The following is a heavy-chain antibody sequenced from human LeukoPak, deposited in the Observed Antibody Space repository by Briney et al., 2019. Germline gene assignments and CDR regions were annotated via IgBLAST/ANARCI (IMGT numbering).Heavy chain of an antibody. D-gene: IGHD3-10*01. Sequence: SETLSLTCTVSGGSISSYYWSWIRQPPGKGLEWIGEINHSGSTNYNPSLKSRVTISVDTSKNQFSLKLSSVTAADTAVYYCARIDGPGSYRYYMDVWGKGTTVTVSS. V-gene: IGHV4-34*01. CDR1: GGSISSYY. J-gene: IGHJ6*03. CDR2: INHSGST. CDR3: ARIDGPGSYRYYMDV.